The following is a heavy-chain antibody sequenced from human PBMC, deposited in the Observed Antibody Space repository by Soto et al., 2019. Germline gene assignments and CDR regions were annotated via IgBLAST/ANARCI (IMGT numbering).Heavy chain of an antibody. CDR1: GFTFTDYF. D-gene: IGHD2-15*01. V-gene: IGHV3-11*01. Sequence: PXRSRRLACGDGGFTFTDYFLAQIRQAPGRALDWVSYIIGRGSHIYYADSVKGRFTTSRDNARNSLYLQLNSLRVEDTAVYYCARARPAIVQLVGATPGYYGRDGSGQGNTVTVSS. CDR2: IIGRGSHI. J-gene: IGHJ6*02. CDR3: ARARPAIVQLVGATPGYYGRDG.